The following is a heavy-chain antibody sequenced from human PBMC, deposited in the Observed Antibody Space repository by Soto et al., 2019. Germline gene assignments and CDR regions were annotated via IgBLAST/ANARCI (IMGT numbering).Heavy chain of an antibody. CDR1: GGSFSGYY. CDR3: ARGRWSYYYDSSGPLCYFDY. Sequence: QVQLQQWGAGLLKPSETLSLTCAVYGGSFSGYYWSWIRQPPGKGLEWIGEINHSGSTNYNPSLKSRVTISVDTSKNQFSLKLSSVTAADTAVYYCARGRWSYYYDSSGPLCYFDYWGQGTLVTVSS. D-gene: IGHD3-22*01. CDR2: INHSGST. V-gene: IGHV4-34*01. J-gene: IGHJ4*02.